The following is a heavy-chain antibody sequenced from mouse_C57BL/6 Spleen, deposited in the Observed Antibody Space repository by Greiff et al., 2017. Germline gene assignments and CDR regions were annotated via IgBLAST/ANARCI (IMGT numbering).Heavy chain of an antibody. CDR3: TIYYDYDGDAMDY. CDR2: IYPGNSDT. J-gene: IGHJ4*01. D-gene: IGHD2-4*01. Sequence: VQLKQSGTVLARPGASVKMSCKTSGYTFTSYWMHWVKQRPGQGLEWIGAIYPGNSDTSYNQKFKGKAKLTAVTSASTAYMELSSLTNEDSAVYYCTIYYDYDGDAMDYWGQGTSVTVSS. V-gene: IGHV1-5*01. CDR1: GYTFTSYW.